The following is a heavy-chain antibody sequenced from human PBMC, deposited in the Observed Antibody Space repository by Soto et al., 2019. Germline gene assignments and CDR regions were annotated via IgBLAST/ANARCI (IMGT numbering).Heavy chain of an antibody. CDR1: GDSVSSNSAA. CDR3: TKQKGDSGTYNGMDV. D-gene: IGHD1-26*01. Sequence: SQTLSLTCAISGDSVSSNSAAWNWIRQSPSRGLEWLGRAYYRSQWFYDSAVSVRSRINVIPDTSRNQFSLQLNSVTPEDTAVYYCTKQKGDSGTYNGMDVWGQGTTVTVSS. CDR2: AYYRSQWFY. J-gene: IGHJ6*02. V-gene: IGHV6-1*01.